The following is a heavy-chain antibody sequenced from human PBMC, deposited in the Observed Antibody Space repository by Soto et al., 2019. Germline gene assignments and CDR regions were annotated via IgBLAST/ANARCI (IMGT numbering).Heavy chain of an antibody. D-gene: IGHD1-1*01. V-gene: IGHV4-4*07. J-gene: IGHJ4*02. CDR1: GVSVRSYT. Sequence: QLQLQESGPGQVRPSETLSLTCIVSGVSVRSYTWSWVRQPANKGLEWIGRGFSSVCATYNPFLKSRVTITMDTPENRISLKLDSVTAADAGVYYCARDGMTTVDTWGPGTAGTVSS. CDR2: GFSSVCA. CDR3: ARDGMTTVDT.